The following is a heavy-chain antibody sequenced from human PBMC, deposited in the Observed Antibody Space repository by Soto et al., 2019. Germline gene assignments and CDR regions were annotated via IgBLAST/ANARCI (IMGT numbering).Heavy chain of an antibody. J-gene: IGHJ6*03. CDR2: INPNGGVT. Sequence: QVQLVQSGAEVKRPGASVTVSCRSSGDTFNDYYIHWVRQAPGQGLEWMGWINPNGGVTKYALKFQGCVSMTSDTPIRTVYMQLRRLRSDDTAVYYCARESGGATATLDYIYFYMDVWGTGTTVTVSS. CDR1: GDTFNDYY. CDR3: ARESGGATATLDYIYFYMDV. V-gene: IGHV1-2*04. D-gene: IGHD5-12*01.